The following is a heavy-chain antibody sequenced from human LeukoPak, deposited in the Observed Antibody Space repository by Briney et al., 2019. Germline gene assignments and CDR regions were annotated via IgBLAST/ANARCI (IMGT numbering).Heavy chain of an antibody. CDR3: ARGRVAAAAPYAFDI. Sequence: SETLSLTCTVSGGSVSSGNYYWSWIRQHPGKGLEWIGYIYHSGSTYYNPSLKSRVTISVDTSKNQFSLKLRSVTAADTAVYYCARGRVAAAAPYAFDIWGQGTMVTVSS. D-gene: IGHD6-13*01. CDR1: GGSVSSGNYY. CDR2: IYHSGST. J-gene: IGHJ3*02. V-gene: IGHV4-31*03.